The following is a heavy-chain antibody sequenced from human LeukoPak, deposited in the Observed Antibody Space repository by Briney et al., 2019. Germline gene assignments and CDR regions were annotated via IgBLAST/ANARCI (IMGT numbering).Heavy chain of an antibody. Sequence: PSETLSLTCTVSGGSISSYFWSWIRQPPGKGLEWIGFTFYSGGTNYNPSLKSRVTISVDTSKNQFSLKLSSVTAADTAVYYCARAWEQQLVQGAFDIWGQGTLVTVSS. J-gene: IGHJ3*02. V-gene: IGHV4-59*01. CDR1: GGSISSYF. D-gene: IGHD6-13*01. CDR2: TFYSGGT. CDR3: ARAWEQQLVQGAFDI.